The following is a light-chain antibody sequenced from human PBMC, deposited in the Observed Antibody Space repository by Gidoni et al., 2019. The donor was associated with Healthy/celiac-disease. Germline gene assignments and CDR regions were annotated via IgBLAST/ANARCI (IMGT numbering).Light chain of an antibody. J-gene: IGLJ3*02. CDR1: SSNIGSNY. CDR3: AAWDDSLSGRV. V-gene: IGLV1-47*02. CDR2: SNN. Sequence: QSVLTQPLSTSGTPGQRVTISCSGSSSNIGSNYVYWSQQLPGTAPKLLIYSNNPRPSVVPDRFSGSKSGTSASLAISGLRSEEEADYYCAAWDDSLSGRVFGGGTKLTVL.